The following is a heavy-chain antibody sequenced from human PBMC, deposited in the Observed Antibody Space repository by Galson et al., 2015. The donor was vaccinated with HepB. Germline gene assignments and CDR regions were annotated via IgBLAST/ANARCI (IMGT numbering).Heavy chain of an antibody. V-gene: IGHV7-4-1*02. D-gene: IGHD1-26*01. CDR3: ATLGATTLNYAFDI. J-gene: IGHJ3*02. CDR2: INTNTGNP. Sequence: SVKVSCKASGYTFTSYALNWVRQAPGQGLEWMGWINTNTGNPTYAQGFTGRFVFSLDTSVSTAYLQISSLKAEDTAVYYCATLGATTLNYAFDIWGQGTMVTVSS. CDR1: GYTFTSYA.